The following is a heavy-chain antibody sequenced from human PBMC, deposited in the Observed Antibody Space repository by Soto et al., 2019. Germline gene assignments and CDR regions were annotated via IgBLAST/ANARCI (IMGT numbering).Heavy chain of an antibody. V-gene: IGHV4-38-2*01. CDR2: IHHSGST. CDR1: GYPISSGYY. J-gene: IGHJ4*02. Sequence: LSLTCAVSGYPISSGYYWGWIRQPPGKGLEWIGIIHHSGSTYYNPSLRSRITISVDTSKNQFSLKMPSVTAADTAVYYCARSSGYVPGGYWGQGILVTVSS. D-gene: IGHD5-12*01. CDR3: ARSSGYVPGGY.